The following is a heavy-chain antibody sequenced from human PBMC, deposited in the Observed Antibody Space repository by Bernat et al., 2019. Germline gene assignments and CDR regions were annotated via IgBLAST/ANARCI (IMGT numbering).Heavy chain of an antibody. CDR1: DGSFSGSY. CDR2: IYHSGRI. Sequence: QVQLQQWGAGLLKPSETLSLTCAVYDGSFSGSYWSWIRQPPGKGLEWIGEIYHSGRINYNPSLKSRATISADTSKIQFSLKLSSVTAADSAVYYCARRVVVYFDYWGQGALVTVSS. J-gene: IGHJ4*02. D-gene: IGHD2-15*01. V-gene: IGHV4-34*01. CDR3: ARRVVVYFDY.